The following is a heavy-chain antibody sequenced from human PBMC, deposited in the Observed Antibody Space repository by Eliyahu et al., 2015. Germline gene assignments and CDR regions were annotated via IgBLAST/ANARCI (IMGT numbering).Heavy chain of an antibody. CDR3: ARRYCTSTSCYVFDAFDL. CDR1: GYSFSNHW. V-gene: IGHV5-51*01. J-gene: IGHJ3*01. D-gene: IGHD2-2*01. CDR2: IYPGDSDT. Sequence: EVQLEQSGAEVKKPGESLKISCKGSGYSFSNHWIGWVRQMPGKGLEWMGIIYPGDSDTRYSPSFEGHVTISADKSLNTAYLQWSSLKASDTAIYFCARRYCTSTSCYVFDAFDLWGQGTMVAVSS.